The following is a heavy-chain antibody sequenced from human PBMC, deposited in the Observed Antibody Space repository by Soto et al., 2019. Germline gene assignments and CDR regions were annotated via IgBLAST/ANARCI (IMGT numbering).Heavy chain of an antibody. CDR2: ISAYNGNT. CDR1: GYTFISYG. Sequence: ASVKVSCKASGYTFISYGIHWVRQAPGQGLEWMGWISAYNGNTNYTQKVHGRVTMTTDTSTSTAYMELRSLRSDDTAVYYCVRGEPIVVVPTVLDYWGQGTLVTVSS. D-gene: IGHD2-2*01. V-gene: IGHV1-18*04. J-gene: IGHJ4*02. CDR3: VRGEPIVVVPTVLDY.